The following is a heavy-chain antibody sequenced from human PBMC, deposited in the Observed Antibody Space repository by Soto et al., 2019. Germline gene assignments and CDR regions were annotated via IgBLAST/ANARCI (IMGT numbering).Heavy chain of an antibody. CDR3: ARAIAARPSPGY. CDR1: GFTFSSYA. CDR2: ISYDGSNK. D-gene: IGHD6-6*01. V-gene: IGHV3-30-3*01. Sequence: QVQLVESGGGVVQPGRSLRLSCAASGFTFSSYAMHWVRQAPGKGLEWVAVISYDGSNKYYADSVKGRFTISRDNSKNTLYLQMNSLRAEDTAVYYCARAIAARPSPGYWGQGTLVTVS. J-gene: IGHJ4*02.